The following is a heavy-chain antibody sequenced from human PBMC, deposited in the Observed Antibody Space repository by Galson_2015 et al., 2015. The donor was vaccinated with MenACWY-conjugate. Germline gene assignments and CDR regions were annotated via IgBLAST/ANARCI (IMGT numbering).Heavy chain of an antibody. CDR3: ARDRGYCRCTTCYPYHFDY. CDR1: GFVFSNYN. Sequence: SLRLSCAASGFVFSNYNLNWVRQAPGKGLEWISFIGTASSTTYYADSVRGRFTIFRDNAKNSLYLQMNSLKAEDTAVYYCARDRGYCRCTTCYPYHFDYWGQGSLVTVSS. V-gene: IGHV3-48*04. D-gene: IGHD2-2*01. CDR2: IGTASSTT. J-gene: IGHJ4*02.